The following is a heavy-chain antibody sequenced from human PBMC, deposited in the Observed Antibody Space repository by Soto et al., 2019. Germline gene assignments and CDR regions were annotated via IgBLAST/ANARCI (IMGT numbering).Heavy chain of an antibody. CDR3: ARADYDILTGYYYYYGMDV. D-gene: IGHD3-9*01. J-gene: IGHJ6*02. CDR2: IIPILGIA. Sequence: QVQLVQSGAEVKKPGSSVKVSCKASVGTFSSYTISWVRQAPGQGLEWMGRIIPILGIANYAQKFQGRVTITANKSTSTAYMELSSLRSEDTAVYYCARADYDILTGYYYYYGMDVWGQGTTVTVSS. V-gene: IGHV1-69*02. CDR1: VGTFSSYT.